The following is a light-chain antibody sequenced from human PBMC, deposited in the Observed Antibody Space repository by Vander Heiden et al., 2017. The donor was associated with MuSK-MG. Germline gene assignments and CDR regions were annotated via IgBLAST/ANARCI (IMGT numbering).Light chain of an antibody. CDR1: SIDIGTYNF. Sequence: QSALTQPASVSGSPGQSLTISCTGTSIDIGTYNFVSWYQQHPGKAPKLIIYDVIHRSGVPDRFSGSKTGNTASLTISGLQAEDEADYYCCSYAGTTIFYVFGTGTKVTVL. CDR2: DVI. CDR3: CSYAGTTIFYV. V-gene: IGLV2-23*02. J-gene: IGLJ1*01.